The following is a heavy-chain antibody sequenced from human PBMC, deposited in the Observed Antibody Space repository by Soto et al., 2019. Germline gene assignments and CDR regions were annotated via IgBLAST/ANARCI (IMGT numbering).Heavy chain of an antibody. D-gene: IGHD4-17*01. V-gene: IGHV3-30*18. CDR1: GFTLSNSG. J-gene: IGHJ4*02. Sequence: QPGGSLRLSCEVSGFTLSNSGIHWVRQAPDKGLGWVATIAYEGKTANYADSAKGRFTISRDISKSTVYLQMNSLTREDTATYYCAKATSGYGGASDFWGQGTVVTVSS. CDR3: AKATSGYGGASDF. CDR2: IAYEGKTA.